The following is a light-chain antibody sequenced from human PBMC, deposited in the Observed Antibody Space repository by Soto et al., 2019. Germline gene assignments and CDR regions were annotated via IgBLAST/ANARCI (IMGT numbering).Light chain of an antibody. V-gene: IGKV1-39*01. CDR3: QQHYNLPPWT. Sequence: DIQMTQSPSSLSASVGDRVTITCRTSQSISTSLNWYQQRPGKAPEVLIYGASSLPSGVPSRFSGGGSGTDFTLTISSLQPEDFAIYYCQQHYNLPPWTFGQGTKVEI. CDR2: GAS. CDR1: QSISTS. J-gene: IGKJ1*01.